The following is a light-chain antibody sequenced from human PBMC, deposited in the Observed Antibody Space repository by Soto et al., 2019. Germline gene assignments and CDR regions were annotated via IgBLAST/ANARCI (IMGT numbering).Light chain of an antibody. CDR2: AAS. Sequence: DIQLTQSPSSLSASVGDRVTITCRASQDISVFLNWYQQKPRRAPKLLIYAASTLQSGVPSRFSGTGSGTHFTLTISSLQPEDFATYYCQQSYSTPPTFGQGTRLEIK. V-gene: IGKV1-39*01. CDR3: QQSYSTPPT. CDR1: QDISVF. J-gene: IGKJ5*01.